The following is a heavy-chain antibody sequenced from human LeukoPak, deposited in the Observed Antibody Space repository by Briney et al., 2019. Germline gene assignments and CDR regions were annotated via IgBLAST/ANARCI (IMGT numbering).Heavy chain of an antibody. CDR3: AVYNYESSGYAPWVYSIAY. Sequence: SETLSLTCAVYGGSFSGYYWSWIRQPPGKGLEWIGEINHSGSTNYNPSLKSRVTISVDTSKNQFSLKLSSVTAADTAVYYCAVYNYESSGYAPWVYSIAYWDKETLVTVPS. J-gene: IGHJ4*02. CDR2: INHSGST. D-gene: IGHD3-22*01. CDR1: GGSFSGYY. V-gene: IGHV4-34*01.